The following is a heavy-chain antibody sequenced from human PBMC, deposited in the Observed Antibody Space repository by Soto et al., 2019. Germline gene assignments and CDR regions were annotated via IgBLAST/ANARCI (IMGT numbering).Heavy chain of an antibody. CDR2: IIPIFGIA. CDR3: AREDRDRETGLVPAAIDGMDV. Sequence: QVQLVQSGAEVNKPGSSVKVSCKASGGTFSRYSITWVRQAPGHGLEWIGRIIPIFGIASYAQKFQGRVTIPADQSTSTAYMELSSLRSDDTAVYYCAREDRDRETGLVPAAIDGMDVWGQGTTVTVSS. V-gene: IGHV1-69*08. D-gene: IGHD2-2*01. CDR1: GGTFSRYS. J-gene: IGHJ6*02.